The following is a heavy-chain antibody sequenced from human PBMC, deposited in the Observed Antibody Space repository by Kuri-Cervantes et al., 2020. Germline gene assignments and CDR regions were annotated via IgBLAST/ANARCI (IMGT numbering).Heavy chain of an antibody. Sequence: GGSLRLSCAASGFTFSSYAMSWVRQAPGKGLEWVSEISGSGGDTNYADSVKGRFTISRDNSENTLYLQMNSLRAEDTAVYYCARQPYDYSSGWYGAFDIWGQGTMVTVSS. J-gene: IGHJ3*02. D-gene: IGHD6-19*01. V-gene: IGHV3-23*01. CDR2: ISGSGGDT. CDR3: ARQPYDYSSGWYGAFDI. CDR1: GFTFSSYA.